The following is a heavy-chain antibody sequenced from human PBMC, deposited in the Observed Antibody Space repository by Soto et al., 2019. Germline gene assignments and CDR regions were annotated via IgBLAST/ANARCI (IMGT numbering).Heavy chain of an antibody. CDR2: ISSDGAVS. D-gene: IGHD1-1*01. V-gene: IGHV3-11*01. CDR1: GFVFSDYY. CDR3: ARRLTGRPTGDWFDP. J-gene: IGHJ5*02. Sequence: VQLVESGGGLVKPGGSLRLSCAASGFVFSDYYMTWIRQAPGNALEWVSDISSDGAVSNFADSVRGRFTISRDNTNNSLYLQMNNLRAEYTAIYYCARRLTGRPTGDWFDPWGQGTLVTVSS.